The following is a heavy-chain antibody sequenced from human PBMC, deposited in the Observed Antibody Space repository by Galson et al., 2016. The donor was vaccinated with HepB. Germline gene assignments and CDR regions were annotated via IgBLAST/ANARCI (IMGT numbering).Heavy chain of an antibody. CDR2: ININGSGT. V-gene: IGHV3-74*01. Sequence: SLRLSCAASEFTFSNYWMHWVRQVPGKGLAWVSRININGSGTSYADSVKGRFTISRDNAKNTLYLQMNSLRAEDTAVYYCVRGSQGDSWGQGTLVTVSS. J-gene: IGHJ4*02. CDR1: EFTFSNYW. D-gene: IGHD6-19*01. CDR3: VRGSQGDS.